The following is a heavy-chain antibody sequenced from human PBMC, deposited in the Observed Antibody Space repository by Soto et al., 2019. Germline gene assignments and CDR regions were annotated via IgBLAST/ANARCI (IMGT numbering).Heavy chain of an antibody. CDR3: ARERDGYNYFDY. V-gene: IGHV4-31*03. J-gene: IGHJ4*02. CDR1: GGSISSGGYY. D-gene: IGHD5-12*01. Sequence: TLSLPCTVTGGSISSGGYYWSWIRQHPGKGLEWIGYIYYSGSTYYNPSLKSRVTTSVDTSKNQFSLKLSSVTAADTAVYYCARERDGYNYFDYWGQGTLVTVSS. CDR2: IYYSGST.